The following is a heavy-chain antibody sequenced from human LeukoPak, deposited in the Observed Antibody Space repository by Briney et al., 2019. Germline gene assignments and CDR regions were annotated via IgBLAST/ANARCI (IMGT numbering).Heavy chain of an antibody. CDR2: ISGSGCST. Sequence: GGSLRLSCAASGFTFGSYAMSWVRQAPGKGLEWVSAISGSGCSTYYADSVKGRFTISRDNAKNSLYLQMNSLRAEDTAVYYCARGHEGYWFDPWGQGTLVTVSS. CDR1: GFTFGSYA. CDR3: ARGHEGYWFDP. V-gene: IGHV3-23*01. J-gene: IGHJ5*02.